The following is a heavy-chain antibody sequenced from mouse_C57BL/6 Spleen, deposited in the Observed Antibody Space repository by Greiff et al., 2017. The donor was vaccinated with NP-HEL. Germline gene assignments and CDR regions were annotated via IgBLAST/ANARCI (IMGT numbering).Heavy chain of an antibody. CDR2: INPSNGGT. CDR1: GYTFTSYW. Sequence: QVQLQQSGTELVKPGASVKLSCKASGYTFTSYWMHWVKQRPGQGLEWIGNINPSNGGTNYNEKFKSKATLTVDKSSSTAYMQLSSLTSEDSAVYYCARQLRSSYAMDYWGQGTSVTVSS. D-gene: IGHD3-2*02. J-gene: IGHJ4*01. CDR3: ARQLRSSYAMDY. V-gene: IGHV1-53*01.